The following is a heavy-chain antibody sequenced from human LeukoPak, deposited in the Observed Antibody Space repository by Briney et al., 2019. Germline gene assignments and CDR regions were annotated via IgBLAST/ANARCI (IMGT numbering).Heavy chain of an antibody. CDR3: ARHRRDYYGSGRMYYFDY. J-gene: IGHJ4*02. Sequence: SETPSLTCAVYGGSFSGYYWSWIRQPPGKGLEWIGEINHSGSTNYNPSLKSRATISVDTSKNQFSLKLSSVTAADTAVYYCARHRRDYYGSGRMYYFDYWGQGTLVTVSS. CDR2: INHSGST. CDR1: GGSFSGYY. D-gene: IGHD3-10*01. V-gene: IGHV4-34*01.